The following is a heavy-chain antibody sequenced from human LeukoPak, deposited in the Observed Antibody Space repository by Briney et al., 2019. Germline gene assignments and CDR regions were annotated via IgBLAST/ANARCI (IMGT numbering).Heavy chain of an antibody. CDR3: ARDAVGSVTTYYHYGMDV. V-gene: IGHV7-4-1*02. Sequence: ASVKVSCKASGYTFTSYAMNWVRQAPGQGLEWMGWINTNTGNPTYAQGFTGRFVFSLDTSVSTAYLQISSLKAEDTAVYYCARDAVGSVTTYYHYGMDVWGQGTTVTVSS. J-gene: IGHJ6*02. CDR1: GYTFTSYA. D-gene: IGHD4-17*01. CDR2: INTNTGNP.